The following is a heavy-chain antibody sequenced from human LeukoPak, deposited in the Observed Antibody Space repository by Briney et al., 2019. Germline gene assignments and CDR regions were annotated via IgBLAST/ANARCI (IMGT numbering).Heavy chain of an antibody. CDR3: RDDFWSAYGPSYFDY. CDR1: GFTFSSYA. D-gene: IGHD3-3*01. V-gene: IGHV3-23*01. CDR2: ISGSGGST. Sequence: GGSLRLSCAASGFTFSSYAMSWVRQAPGKGLEWVSAISGSGGSTYYAASVKGRFTISRDNSKNTLYLQMNSLRAEDTAVYYCRDDFWSAYGPSYFDYWGQGTLVTVSS. J-gene: IGHJ4*02.